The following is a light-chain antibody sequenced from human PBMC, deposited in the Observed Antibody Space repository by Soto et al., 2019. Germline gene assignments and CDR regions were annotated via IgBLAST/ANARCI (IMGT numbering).Light chain of an antibody. J-gene: IGKJ4*01. CDR2: DAS. V-gene: IGKV3-20*01. Sequence: ESVLTQSPGTLSLSPGERATLSCRASQSVTNSYLAWYQQKPGQAPRLFIYDASRRATGIPDRFSGSGSGTDFTLTISRLQPEDFAVYYCQQYGRSLTFGGGTKVEIK. CDR1: QSVTNSY. CDR3: QQYGRSLT.